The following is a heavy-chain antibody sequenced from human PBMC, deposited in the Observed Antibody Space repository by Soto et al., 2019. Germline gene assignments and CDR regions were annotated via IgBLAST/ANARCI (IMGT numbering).Heavy chain of an antibody. V-gene: IGHV3-30*04. CDR1: GFTFSTYT. CDR2: VSYDGSKE. J-gene: IGHJ4*02. CDR3: AKDTYYHDSSGYYVFDC. Sequence: GGSLRLSCAASGFTFSTYTMHWVRQAPGKGLEWVAGVSYDGSKEYYTESVRCRFTISRDNSRNTLDLQMNSLRAEDTAVYYCAKDTYYHDSSGYYVFDCWGQGTLVTVSS. D-gene: IGHD3-22*01.